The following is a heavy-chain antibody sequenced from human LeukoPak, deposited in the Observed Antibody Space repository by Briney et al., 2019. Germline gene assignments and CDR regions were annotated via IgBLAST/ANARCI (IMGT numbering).Heavy chain of an antibody. J-gene: IGHJ4*02. D-gene: IGHD5-12*01. Sequence: SETLSLTCTVSGGSISSGDYYWSWIRQPPGKGLEWIGYIYYSGSTNYNPSLKSRVTISVDTSKNQFSLKLSSVTAADTAVYYCARLGGYGSYYFDYWGQGTLVTVSS. CDR1: GGSISSGDYY. CDR2: IYYSGST. CDR3: ARLGGYGSYYFDY. V-gene: IGHV4-61*08.